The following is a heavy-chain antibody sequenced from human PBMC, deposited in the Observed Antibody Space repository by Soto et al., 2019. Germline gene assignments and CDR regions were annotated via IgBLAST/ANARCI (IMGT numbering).Heavy chain of an antibody. CDR1: GGSITSYN. D-gene: IGHD2-2*01. CDR2: VYHSGST. V-gene: IGHV4-59*12. J-gene: IGHJ4*02. Sequence: PSETLSLTCTVSGGSITSYNWNWLRQPPGKALEWIGYVYHSGSTNYNPSLKSRVTISVDKSKNQFSLKLSSVTAADTAVYYCASGPCSSTSCSSFWGQGTLVTVSS. CDR3: ASGPCSSTSCSSF.